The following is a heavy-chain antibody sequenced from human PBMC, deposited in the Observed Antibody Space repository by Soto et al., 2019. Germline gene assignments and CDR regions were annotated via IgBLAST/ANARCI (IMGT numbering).Heavy chain of an antibody. V-gene: IGHV4-34*01. CDR2: INHSGST. D-gene: IGHD3-3*01. CDR3: ARGNSITIFGVAPGFDY. J-gene: IGHJ4*02. Sequence: QVQLQQWGAGLLKPSETLSLTCAVYGGSFSGYYWSWIRQPPGKGLEWIGEINHSGSTNYNPSLKSRVTISVDTSKNQFSLKLSSVTAADTAVYYCARGNSITIFGVAPGFDYWGQGTLVTVSS. CDR1: GGSFSGYY.